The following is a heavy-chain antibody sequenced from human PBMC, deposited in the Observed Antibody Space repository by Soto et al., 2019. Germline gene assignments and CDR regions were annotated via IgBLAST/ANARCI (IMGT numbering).Heavy chain of an antibody. CDR3: AKADGQQWLLPHLES. CDR1: GFTFRSSA. J-gene: IGHJ5*01. V-gene: IGHV3-23*01. CDR2: ISCCDGTT. Sequence: EVRLLGSGGGMVQPGGSLRISCEASGFTFRSSAMGWVRQAPGRGLEWVSGISCCDGTTSYAESVRGRFIISRDDSKNTLYLQMNSLRGEDTALYYCAKADGQQWLLPHLESWGQGDLVTVSS. D-gene: IGHD6-19*01.